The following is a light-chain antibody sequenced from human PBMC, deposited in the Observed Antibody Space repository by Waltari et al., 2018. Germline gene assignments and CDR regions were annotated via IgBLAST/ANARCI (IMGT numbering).Light chain of an antibody. Sequence: DVVMTQSPLFLPVTPGEPASISCRSSQTLLNSNGYNYLDWFLQKPGQSPQLLIYSGSNRASGVPDRFSGSGSGTDFTLKISRVEAEDVGIYDCMQALQTPLSVGGGTKVEIK. CDR3: MQALQTPLS. J-gene: IGKJ4*01. CDR1: QTLLNSNGYNY. CDR2: SGS. V-gene: IGKV2-28*01.